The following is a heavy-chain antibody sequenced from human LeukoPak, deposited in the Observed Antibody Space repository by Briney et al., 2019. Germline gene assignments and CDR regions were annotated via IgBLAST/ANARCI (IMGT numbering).Heavy chain of an antibody. Sequence: SETLSLTCTVSGGSIRSSSYYWVWIRQPPGKGLEWIGSIFYSGSTYYNSSLESRVTVSVDTSTNQFSLKLCSVTAAVTAEYYCARAFSSGYWFDPWGQGTLVTVSS. D-gene: IGHD3-22*01. CDR2: IFYSGST. CDR1: GGSIRSSSYY. J-gene: IGHJ5*02. V-gene: IGHV4-39*01. CDR3: ARAFSSGYWFDP.